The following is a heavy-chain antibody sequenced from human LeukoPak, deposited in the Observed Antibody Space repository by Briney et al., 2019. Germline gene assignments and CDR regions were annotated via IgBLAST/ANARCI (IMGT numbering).Heavy chain of an antibody. V-gene: IGHV4-34*01. Sequence: PSETLSLTCAVSGGSFSGYYWSWIRQPPGKGLEWIGEINHSGSTNYNPSLKSRVTISVDTSKNQFSPKLSSVTAADTAVYYCGILPLSLWGHGTLVTVSS. J-gene: IGHJ4*01. CDR3: GILPLSL. CDR2: INHSGST. CDR1: GGSFSGYY.